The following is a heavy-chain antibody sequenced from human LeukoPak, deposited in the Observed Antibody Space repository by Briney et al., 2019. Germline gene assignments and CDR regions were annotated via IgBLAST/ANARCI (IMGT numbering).Heavy chain of an antibody. CDR1: GFTFSSYA. CDR3: AKDRSPYGDYESSDY. D-gene: IGHD4-17*01. Sequence: GGSLRLSCAASGFTFSSYAMSWVRQAPGKGLEWVSAISGSGGSTYYADSVKGRFTISRDNSKNTLYLQMNSLRAEDTGVYYCAKDRSPYGDYESSDYWGQGTLVTVSS. CDR2: ISGSGGST. V-gene: IGHV3-23*01. J-gene: IGHJ4*02.